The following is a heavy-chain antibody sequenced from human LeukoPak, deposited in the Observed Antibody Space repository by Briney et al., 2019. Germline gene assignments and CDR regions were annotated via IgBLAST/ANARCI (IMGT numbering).Heavy chain of an antibody. CDR2: IYYSGST. CDR1: GGSIDGYY. CDR3: ARTRAYGGRPDY. Sequence: SETLSLTCTVSGGSIDGYYWSWIRQSPGKGLEWIGYIYYSGSTNYNPSLKSRVTISVDTSKNQLSLKLSSVTAADTAVYYCARTRAYGGRPDYWGQGTLVTVSS. V-gene: IGHV4-59*01. J-gene: IGHJ4*02. D-gene: IGHD4-23*01.